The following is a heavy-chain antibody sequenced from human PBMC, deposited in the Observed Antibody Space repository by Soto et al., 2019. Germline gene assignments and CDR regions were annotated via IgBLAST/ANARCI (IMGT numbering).Heavy chain of an antibody. V-gene: IGHV3-23*01. Sequence: EVQVLESGGGSIQPGGSLSLSCTTSKFIFSTYAMTWVRQAPGEGLEWVSSIRGSGDGTSYADSVCGRFTISRDNSKNTLYLRMNSLRVEDTAVYYCTRDPNGDYIGAFDFWGQGMLVTVSS. CDR3: TRDPNGDYIGAFDF. CDR1: KFIFSTYA. D-gene: IGHD4-17*01. CDR2: IRGSGDGT. J-gene: IGHJ3*01.